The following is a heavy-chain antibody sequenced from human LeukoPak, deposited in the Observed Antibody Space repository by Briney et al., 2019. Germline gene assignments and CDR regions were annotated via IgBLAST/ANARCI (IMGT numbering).Heavy chain of an antibody. V-gene: IGHV3-48*03. CDR2: ISSSGNTI. J-gene: IGHJ4*02. D-gene: IGHD2/OR15-2a*01. Sequence: GGSLRLSCAASGFTFSSYEVNWVRQAPGKGLEWVSYISSSGNTIYYADSVKGRFTISRDNAKNSLYLQMSSLRAEDTAVYYCARRSSRSFDYWGQGTLVTVSS. CDR3: ARRSSRSFDY. CDR1: GFTFSSYE.